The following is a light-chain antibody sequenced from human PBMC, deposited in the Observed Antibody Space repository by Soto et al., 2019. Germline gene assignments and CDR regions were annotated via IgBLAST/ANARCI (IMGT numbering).Light chain of an antibody. CDR2: LNSDGTH. Sequence: QAVVTQSPSASASLGASVKLTCTLSSGHSSYTIAWHQQQPDKGPRYLMRLNSDGTHTKGDGIPDRFSGSSSGAERYLTVSSLQSEDEADYYCQTWGTGIQVFGGGTQLTVL. CDR1: SGHSSYT. CDR3: QTWGTGIQV. V-gene: IGLV4-69*01. J-gene: IGLJ7*01.